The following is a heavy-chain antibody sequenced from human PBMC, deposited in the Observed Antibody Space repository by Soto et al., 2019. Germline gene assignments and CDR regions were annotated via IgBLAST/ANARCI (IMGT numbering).Heavy chain of an antibody. D-gene: IGHD3-3*01. CDR1: GFTFSSYW. V-gene: IGHV3-74*01. Sequence: GGSLRLSCAASGFTFSSYWMHWVRQAPGKGLVWVSRINSDGSSTSYADSVKGRFTISRDNAKNTLYLQMNSLRAEDTAVYYCARDMYYDFWSGYGNWFDPWGQGTLVTVYS. J-gene: IGHJ5*02. CDR2: INSDGSST. CDR3: ARDMYYDFWSGYGNWFDP.